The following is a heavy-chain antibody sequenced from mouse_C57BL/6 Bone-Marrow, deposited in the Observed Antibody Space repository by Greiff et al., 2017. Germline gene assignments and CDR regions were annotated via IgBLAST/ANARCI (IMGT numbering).Heavy chain of an antibody. CDR2: IYPGDGDT. D-gene: IGHD2-3*01. CDR1: GYAFSSSW. J-gene: IGHJ2*01. Sequence: QVQLQQSGPELVKPGASVKISCKASGYAFSSSWMNWVKQRPGKGLEWIGRIYPGDGDTNYNGKFKGKATLTADKSSSTAYMQLSSLTSEDSAVYFCARWGDGYYEKEYYFDYWGQGTTLTVSS. CDR3: ARWGDGYYEKEYYFDY. V-gene: IGHV1-82*01.